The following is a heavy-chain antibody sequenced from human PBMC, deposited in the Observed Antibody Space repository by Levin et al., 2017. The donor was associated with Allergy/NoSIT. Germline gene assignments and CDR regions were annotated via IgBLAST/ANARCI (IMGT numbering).Heavy chain of an antibody. CDR3: ARDYSYYGSGSYYKP. D-gene: IGHD3-10*01. CDR2: ISSSSSYI. Sequence: GESLKISCAASGFTFSSYSMNWVRQAPGKGLEWVSSISSSSSYIYYADSVKGRFTISRDNAKNSLYLQMNSLRAEDTAVYYCARDYSYYGSGSYYKPWGQGTLVTVSS. V-gene: IGHV3-21*01. J-gene: IGHJ5*02. CDR1: GFTFSSYS.